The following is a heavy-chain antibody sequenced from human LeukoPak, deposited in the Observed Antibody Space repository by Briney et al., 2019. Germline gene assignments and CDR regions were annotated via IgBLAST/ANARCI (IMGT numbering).Heavy chain of an antibody. CDR3: ARVAYDSSGYYWGYFDL. J-gene: IGHJ2*01. V-gene: IGHV4-4*07. CDR1: GGSISNYY. CDR2: IYTSGST. Sequence: PSETLSLTCSVSGGSISNYYWSWIRQPAGKGLEWIGRIYTSGSTNYNPSLKSRITISVDTSKNQFSLKLSSVTAADTAVYYCARVAYDSSGYYWGYFDLWGRGTLLTVSS. D-gene: IGHD3-22*01.